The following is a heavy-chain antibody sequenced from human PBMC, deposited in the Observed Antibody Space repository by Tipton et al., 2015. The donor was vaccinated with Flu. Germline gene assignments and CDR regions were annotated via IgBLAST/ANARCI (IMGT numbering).Heavy chain of an antibody. D-gene: IGHD1-26*01. J-gene: IGHJ5*02. CDR1: GGSFSGYY. V-gene: IGHV4-59*08. Sequence: TLSLTCAVYGGSFSGYYWSWIRQPPGKGLEWIGYIYYSGSTNYNPSLKSRVTISVDTSKNQFSLKLSSVTAADTAVYYCARFWHQWGGWFDPWGQGTLVTVSS. CDR2: IYYSGST. CDR3: ARFWHQWGGWFDP.